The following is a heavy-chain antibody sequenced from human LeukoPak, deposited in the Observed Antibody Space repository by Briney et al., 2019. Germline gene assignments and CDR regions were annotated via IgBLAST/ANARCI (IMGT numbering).Heavy chain of an antibody. CDR2: LSDTGNT. CDR3: ASYPRGGYTRGFHAFDI. J-gene: IGHJ3*02. D-gene: IGHD5-18*01. V-gene: IGHV4-39*01. CDR1: GDSISTSTYS. Sequence: SETLSLTCSVSGDSISTSTYSWGWIRQPPGKGLQWIGSLSDTGNTYYNPSLKSRVTISLDASKNQFYLRLTSVTAADTAVYYCASYPRGGYTRGFHAFDIWGQGTMVTVSS.